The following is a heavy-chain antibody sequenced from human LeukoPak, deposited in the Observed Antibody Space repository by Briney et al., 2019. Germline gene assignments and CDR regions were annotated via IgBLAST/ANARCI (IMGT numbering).Heavy chain of an antibody. Sequence: PSQTMSLTSAVYGGSSTGYYWSWIRQPPGKGLEWIGEINHSGSTNYNPSLKSRVTLSVDTSKNQFSLNLTSVTPSDRPLYSCARIAYYYDSSDYPFDYWGQGTLVSVSS. CDR3: ARIAYYYDSSDYPFDY. J-gene: IGHJ4*02. CDR1: GGSSTGYY. D-gene: IGHD3-22*01. V-gene: IGHV4-34*01. CDR2: INHSGST.